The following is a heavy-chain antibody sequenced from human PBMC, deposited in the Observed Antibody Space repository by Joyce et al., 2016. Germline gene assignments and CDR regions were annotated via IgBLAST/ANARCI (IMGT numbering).Heavy chain of an antibody. D-gene: IGHD6-19*01. Sequence: QVQLVQSGTEVKKPGASVKVSCKASGYTFSTFGITWVRQAPGKGLEWMGWISANNGHTDFEQKFRGRLTMTTDTSTSTAYMELRSLRSDDTAVYYCARPGVAVAGTLGWFDPWGQGTLVTVSS. CDR1: GYTFSTFG. CDR2: ISANNGHT. V-gene: IGHV1-18*04. J-gene: IGHJ5*02. CDR3: ARPGVAVAGTLGWFDP.